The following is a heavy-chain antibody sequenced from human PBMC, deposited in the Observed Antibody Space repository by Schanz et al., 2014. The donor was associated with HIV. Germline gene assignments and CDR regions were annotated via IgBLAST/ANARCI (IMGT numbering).Heavy chain of an antibody. Sequence: QVQLVESGGGVVQPGKSLRLSCAASGFTFRNFGMHWVRQAPGKGLEWVAVIWYDGTNIDYADSVKGRFTISRDNSKNTVDLQMNSLRAEDTAVYYCAKAGGGPSPSYYGMDAWGQGTTVTVSS. CDR3: AKAGGGPSPSYYGMDA. V-gene: IGHV3-33*06. D-gene: IGHD3-10*01. CDR1: GFTFRNFG. CDR2: IWYDGTNI. J-gene: IGHJ6*02.